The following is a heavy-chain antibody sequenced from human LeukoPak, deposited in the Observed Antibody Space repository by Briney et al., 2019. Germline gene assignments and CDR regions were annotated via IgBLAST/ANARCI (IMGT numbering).Heavy chain of an antibody. V-gene: IGHV1-2*02. Sequence: ASVKVSCKASGYTFTGYYMHWVRQAPGQGLEWMGWINPNSGGTNYAQKFQGRVTMTRDTSISTAYMELSRLRSDDTAVYYCLPYCGGDCYSLPTFDPWGQGTLVTVSS. D-gene: IGHD2-21*02. CDR3: LPYCGGDCYSLPTFDP. J-gene: IGHJ5*02. CDR1: GYTFTGYY. CDR2: INPNSGGT.